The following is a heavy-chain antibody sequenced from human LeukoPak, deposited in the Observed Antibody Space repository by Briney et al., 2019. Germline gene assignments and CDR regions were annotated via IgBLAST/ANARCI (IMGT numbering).Heavy chain of an antibody. J-gene: IGHJ4*02. D-gene: IGHD2-15*01. CDR3: ARDYCSGVSCYYFDY. CDR2: ISRSSSYR. V-gene: IGHV3-21*01. CDR1: GFTFSSYS. Sequence: PGGSLRLSCAASGFTFSSYSMNCVRQAPGKGLEWVSSISRSSSYRYYADSVKGRFTISRDNAKNSLYLQMNSLRAEDTPVYYCARDYCSGVSCYYFDYWGQGTLVTVSS.